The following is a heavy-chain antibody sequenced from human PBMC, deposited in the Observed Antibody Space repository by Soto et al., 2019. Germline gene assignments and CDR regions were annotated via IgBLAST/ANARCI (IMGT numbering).Heavy chain of an antibody. CDR2: IIPYYNTL. CDR1: EGTFNSYA. V-gene: IGHV1-69*13. D-gene: IGHD6-13*01. CDR3: ASGASRWYPYFFDS. Sequence: SVKYSCKASEGTFNSYAIAWVRQAPGQGLEWMGGIIPYYNTLNYAQKFQDRVTITADDSTNTVYMELSSLRSDDTAVYFCASGASRWYPYFFDSWAQGTLVTVSS. J-gene: IGHJ4*02.